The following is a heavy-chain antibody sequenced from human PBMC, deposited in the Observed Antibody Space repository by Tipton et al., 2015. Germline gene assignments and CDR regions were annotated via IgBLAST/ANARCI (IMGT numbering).Heavy chain of an antibody. CDR1: GYTFTNYW. D-gene: IGHD2-21*02. CDR3: ARQRDDYFDL. Sequence: QLVQSGAEVKKPGESLRISCKASGYTFTNYWIGWVRQMPGKGLEWMGIIYPGDADAGVSPSFQGQVTISADKSISTAYLQWSSLRASDSAMFYCARQRDDYFDLWGQGTLVTVSA. CDR2: IYPGDADA. V-gene: IGHV5-51*01. J-gene: IGHJ4*02.